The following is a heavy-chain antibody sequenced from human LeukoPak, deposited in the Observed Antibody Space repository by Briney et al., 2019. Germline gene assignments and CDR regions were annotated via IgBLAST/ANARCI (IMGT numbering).Heavy chain of an antibody. CDR1: GFTFSSYG. Sequence: GGSLRLSCAASGFTFSSYGMHWVRQAPGKGLEWVAFIRYDGSNKYYADSVKGRFTISRDNSKNTLYLQMNSLRAEDTAVYYCVKATPTYYYDSSGYPHSDYWGQGTLVTVSS. CDR2: IRYDGSNK. D-gene: IGHD3-22*01. V-gene: IGHV3-30*02. J-gene: IGHJ4*02. CDR3: VKATPTYYYDSSGYPHSDY.